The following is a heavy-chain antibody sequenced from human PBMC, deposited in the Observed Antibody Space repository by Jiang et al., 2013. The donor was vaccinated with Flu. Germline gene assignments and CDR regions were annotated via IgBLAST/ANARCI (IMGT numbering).Heavy chain of an antibody. CDR2: IYYSGST. V-gene: IGHV4-31*03. D-gene: IGHD2-8*01. Sequence: PGLVKPSQTLSLTCTVSGGSISSGGYYWSWIRQHPGKGLEWIGYIYYSGSTYYNPSLKSRVTISVDTSKNQFSLKLSSVTAADTAVYYCAREEGYCTNGVCYPYYFDYWGQGTLVTVSS. J-gene: IGHJ4*02. CDR3: AREEGYCTNGVCYPYYFDY. CDR1: GGSISSGGYY.